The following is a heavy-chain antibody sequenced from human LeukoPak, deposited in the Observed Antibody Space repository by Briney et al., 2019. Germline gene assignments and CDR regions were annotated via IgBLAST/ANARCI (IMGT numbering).Heavy chain of an antibody. CDR2: INPSGGST. CDR3: ARGSYYYMDV. V-gene: IGHV1-46*01. CDR1: GYTFTDYY. J-gene: IGHJ6*03. Sequence: ASVKVSCKASGYTFTDYYLHWVRQAPGQGLEWMGIINPSGGSTSYAQRFQGRVTMTRDTSTSTFYMELSTLRYEDTAVYYCARGSYYYMDVWVTGTTVTISS.